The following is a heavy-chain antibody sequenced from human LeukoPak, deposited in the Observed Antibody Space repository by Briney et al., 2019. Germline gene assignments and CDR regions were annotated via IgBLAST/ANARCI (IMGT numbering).Heavy chain of an antibody. V-gene: IGHV3-21*01. J-gene: IGHJ4*02. CDR1: GFTFSRYS. CDR3: AKVSGFKITFGGVID. CDR2: ISSSSSYI. Sequence: GGSLRLSCAASGFTFSRYSMNWVRQAPGKGLERVSFISSSSSYIYDADSVKGRFTISRDNSKNTLYLQMNSLRAEDTAVFYCAKVSGFKITFGGVIDWGQGTPVTVSS. D-gene: IGHD3-16*02.